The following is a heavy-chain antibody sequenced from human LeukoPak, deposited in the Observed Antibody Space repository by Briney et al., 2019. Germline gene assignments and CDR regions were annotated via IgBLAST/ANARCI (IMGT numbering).Heavy chain of an antibody. CDR3: ASSFSGYYYAYFDY. CDR1: GGSISSSSYY. Sequence: SETLSLTCTVSGGSISSSSYYWGWIRQPPGKGLEWIGSIYYSGSTYYNPSLKSRVTISVDTSKNQFSLKLSSVTAADTAVYYCASSFSGYYYAYFDYWGQGTLVTVSS. D-gene: IGHD3-22*01. V-gene: IGHV4-39*01. J-gene: IGHJ4*02. CDR2: IYYSGST.